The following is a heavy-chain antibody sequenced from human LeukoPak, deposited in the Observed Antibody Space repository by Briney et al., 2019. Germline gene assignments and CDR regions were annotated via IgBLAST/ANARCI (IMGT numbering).Heavy chain of an antibody. CDR1: GGSISNYY. Sequence: SETLSLTCTLSGGSISNYYWSWIPHPPGKGLEWIGYIYYRGSTNYNPSLKSRVTISVDTSKKQLSLTLSSVTAADTAVYYCAREASGSGFDYWGQGTLVTVSS. CDR3: AREASGSGFDY. CDR2: IYYRGST. V-gene: IGHV4-59*01. J-gene: IGHJ4*02. D-gene: IGHD5-12*01.